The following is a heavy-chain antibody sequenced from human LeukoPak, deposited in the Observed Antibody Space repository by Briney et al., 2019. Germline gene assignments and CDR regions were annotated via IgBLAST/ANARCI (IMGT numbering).Heavy chain of an antibody. D-gene: IGHD3-10*02. Sequence: GGSLRLTCAASGFTFSSYEMNWVHQAPGKGLEWVSYISSSGSTIYYADSVKGRFTISRDNAKNSLYLQMNSLRAEDTAVYYCAELGITMIGGVWGKGTTVTISS. CDR1: GFTFSSYE. V-gene: IGHV3-48*03. CDR3: AELGITMIGGV. CDR2: ISSSGSTI. J-gene: IGHJ6*04.